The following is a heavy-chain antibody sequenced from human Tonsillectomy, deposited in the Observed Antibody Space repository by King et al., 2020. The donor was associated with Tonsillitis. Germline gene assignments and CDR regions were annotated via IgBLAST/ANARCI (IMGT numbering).Heavy chain of an antibody. D-gene: IGHD5-18*01. J-gene: IGHJ5*02. V-gene: IGHV4-39*07. CDR3: ASHFQDTAMANNWFDP. CDR1: GGSISSSSYY. Sequence: QLQESGPGLVKPSETLSLTCTVSGGSISSSSYYWGWIRQPPGKGLEWIGSIYYSGSTYYNPSLKSRVTISVDTSKNQFSLKLSSVTAADTAVYYCASHFQDTAMANNWFDPWGQGTLVTVSS. CDR2: IYYSGST.